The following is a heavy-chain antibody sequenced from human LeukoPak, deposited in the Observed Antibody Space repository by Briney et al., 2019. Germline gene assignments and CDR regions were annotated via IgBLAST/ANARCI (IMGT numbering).Heavy chain of an antibody. J-gene: IGHJ4*02. D-gene: IGHD3-9*01. CDR3: AKDPNYDILTGYPYYFDY. CDR1: GFTFSSYS. CDR2: ISSSSSTI. V-gene: IGHV3-48*01. Sequence: GGSLRLSCAASGFTFSSYSMNWVRQAPGKGLEWVSYISSSSSTIYYADSVKGRFTISRDNAKNSLYLQMNSLRAEDTALYYCAKDPNYDILTGYPYYFDYWGQGTLVTVSS.